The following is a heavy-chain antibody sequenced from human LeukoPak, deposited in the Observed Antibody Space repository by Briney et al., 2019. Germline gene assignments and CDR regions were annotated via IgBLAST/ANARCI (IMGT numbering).Heavy chain of an antibody. D-gene: IGHD2-15*01. CDR3: ATTPVGVVVVAATSDMDV. CDR2: ISYDGSNK. V-gene: IGHV3-30*03. Sequence: GGSLRLSCAASGFTFSSYGMHWVRQAPGKGLEWVAVISYDGSNKYCADSVKGRFTISRDNSKNTLYLQMNSLRAEDTAVYYCATTPVGVVVVAATSDMDVWGQGTTVTVSS. J-gene: IGHJ6*02. CDR1: GFTFSSYG.